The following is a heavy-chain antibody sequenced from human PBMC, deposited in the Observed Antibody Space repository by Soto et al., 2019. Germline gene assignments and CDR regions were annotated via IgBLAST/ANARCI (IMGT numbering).Heavy chain of an antibody. V-gene: IGHV3-33*08. D-gene: IGHD2-2*01. CDR1: GVTFRSYS. CDR2: IWYDGSNK. J-gene: IGHJ4*01. Sequence: LRLSCAASGVTFRSYSMNWVRQASGKGLEWVAVIWYDGSNKYYADSVKGRFTISRDNSKNTLYLQMNSLRAEDTAVYYCARDGVAPGEFDYGGHGTLV. CDR3: ARDGVAPGEFDY.